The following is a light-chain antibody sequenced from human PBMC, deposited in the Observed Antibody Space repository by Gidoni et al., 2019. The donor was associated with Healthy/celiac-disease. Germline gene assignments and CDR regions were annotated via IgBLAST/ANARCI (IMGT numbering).Light chain of an antibody. V-gene: IGKV3-20*01. CDR1: QSVSSSY. CDR2: GAS. Sequence: EIVLTPSPGTLSLPPGERATLSCRASQSVSSSYLAWYQQKPGQAPRLLIYGASSRATGIPDRFSGSGSGTDFTLTISRLEPEDFAVYYCQQYGSSSYTFGQGTKLEIK. J-gene: IGKJ2*01. CDR3: QQYGSSSYT.